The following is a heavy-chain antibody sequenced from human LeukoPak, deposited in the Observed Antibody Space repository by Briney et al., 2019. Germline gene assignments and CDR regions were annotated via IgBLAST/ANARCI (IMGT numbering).Heavy chain of an antibody. CDR3: ASFKPASRITIFGVVRFDY. J-gene: IGHJ4*02. CDR1: GGSISSRNW. V-gene: IGHV4-4*02. D-gene: IGHD3-3*01. Sequence: KASGTLSLTCAVSGGSISSRNWWSWVRQPPGKGLEWIGEIYHSGSTIYNPSLKSRVTISVDRFKNQFSLKLSSVTAADTAVYYCASFKPASRITIFGVVRFDYWGQGTLVTVSS. CDR2: IYHSGST.